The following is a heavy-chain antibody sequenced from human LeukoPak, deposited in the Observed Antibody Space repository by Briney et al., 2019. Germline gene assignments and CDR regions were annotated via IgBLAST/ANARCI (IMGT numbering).Heavy chain of an antibody. CDR3: ARDFDSTRGFDY. V-gene: IGHV4-59*01. Sequence: PSETLSLTCTVSGGSISSYYWSWIRQPPGKGLEWIGYIYYSGSTNYNPSLKSRVTISVDTSKNQFSLKLSSVTAADTAVYYCARDFDSTRGFDYWGQGTLVTVSS. CDR1: GGSISSYY. CDR2: IYYSGST. J-gene: IGHJ4*02. D-gene: IGHD3-9*01.